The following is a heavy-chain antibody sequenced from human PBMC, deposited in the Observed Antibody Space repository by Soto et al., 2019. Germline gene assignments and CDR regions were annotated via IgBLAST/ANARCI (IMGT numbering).Heavy chain of an antibody. V-gene: IGHV6-1*01. CDR2: TYYRSKWYN. D-gene: IGHD5-18*01. J-gene: IGHJ5*02. Sequence: PSQTLSLTCVISGDSVSSNSAAWNWIRQSPSRGLEWLGRTYYRSKWYNDYAVSVKSRITINPDTSKNQFSLQLNSVTPEDTAVYYCARGYSYGTSTPGNWFDPWGQGTLVTVSS. CDR3: ARGYSYGTSTPGNWFDP. CDR1: GDSVSSNSAA.